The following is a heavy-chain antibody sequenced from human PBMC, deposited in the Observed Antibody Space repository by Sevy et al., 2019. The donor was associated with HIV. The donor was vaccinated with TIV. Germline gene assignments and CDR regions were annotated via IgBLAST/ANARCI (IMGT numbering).Heavy chain of an antibody. D-gene: IGHD3-22*01. CDR2: IYYSGST. J-gene: IGHJ4*02. CDR3: ASGGRHYYDSSGYYEFGTFDY. Sequence: SETLSLTCTVSGGSISSYYSSWIRQPPGKGLEWIGYIYYSGSTNYNPSLKSRVTISVDTSKNQFSLKLSSVTAADTAVYYCASGGRHYYDSSGYYEFGTFDYWGQGTLVTVSS. V-gene: IGHV4-59*01. CDR1: GGSISSYY.